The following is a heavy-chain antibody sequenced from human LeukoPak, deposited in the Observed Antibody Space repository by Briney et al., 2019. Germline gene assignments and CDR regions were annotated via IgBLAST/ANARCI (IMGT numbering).Heavy chain of an antibody. V-gene: IGHV3-23*01. CDR3: AGIQHSAAGIKAAFDY. D-gene: IGHD6-13*01. Sequence: GGTLRLSCAASGFTFSSYGMSWVRQAPGKGLEWVSAISGSGGGTYYADSVKGRFTISRDNSKNTLYLQMNSLRAEDTAVYYCAGIQHSAAGIKAAFDYWGQGTLVTVSS. CDR1: GFTFSSYG. J-gene: IGHJ4*02. CDR2: ISGSGGGT.